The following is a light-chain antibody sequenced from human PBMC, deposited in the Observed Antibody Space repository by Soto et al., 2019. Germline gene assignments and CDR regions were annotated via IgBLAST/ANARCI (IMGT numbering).Light chain of an antibody. V-gene: IGLV2-14*01. J-gene: IGLJ1*01. Sequence: LTQPASVSGSPGQSITISCTGTSSDVGSYNYISWYQQHPGKAPKLLIYEVTNRPSGVSNRFSGSKSGNTASLTISGLQAEDEATYYCSSYRNGNSLDVFGTGTKVTVL. CDR3: SSYRNGNSLDV. CDR2: EVT. CDR1: SSDVGSYNY.